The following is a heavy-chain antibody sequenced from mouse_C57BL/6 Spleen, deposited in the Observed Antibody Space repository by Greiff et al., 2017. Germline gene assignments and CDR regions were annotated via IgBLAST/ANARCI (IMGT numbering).Heavy chain of an antibody. J-gene: IGHJ2*01. Sequence: EVQLQQSGPELVKPGASVKISCKASGYTFTDYYMNWVKQSHGKSLEWIGDINPNNGGTSYNQKFKGKATLTVDKSSSTAYMELRSLTSEDSAVYYCAREYDGYYDGVGDYWGQGTTLTVSS. CDR3: AREYDGYYDGVGDY. CDR2: INPNNGGT. CDR1: GYTFTDYY. D-gene: IGHD2-3*01. V-gene: IGHV1-26*01.